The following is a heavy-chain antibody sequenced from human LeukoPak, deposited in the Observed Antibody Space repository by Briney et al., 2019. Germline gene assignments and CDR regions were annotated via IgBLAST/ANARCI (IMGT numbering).Heavy chain of an antibody. Sequence: ASVKVSCKASGYTFTGYYMHWVRQAPGQGLEWMGRINTNSGGTNYAQKFQGRVTMTRDTSISTDYMELSRLRSDDTAVYYCARDRYYYDSSGYCDYWGQGTLVTVSS. V-gene: IGHV1-2*06. CDR1: GYTFTGYY. J-gene: IGHJ4*02. CDR3: ARDRYYYDSSGYCDY. CDR2: INTNSGGT. D-gene: IGHD3-22*01.